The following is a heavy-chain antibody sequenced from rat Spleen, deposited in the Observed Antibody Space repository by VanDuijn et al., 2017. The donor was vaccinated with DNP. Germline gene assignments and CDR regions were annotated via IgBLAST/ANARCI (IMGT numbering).Heavy chain of an antibody. V-gene: IGHV5-22*01. CDR3: ARHVLPLRAWDY. Sequence: EVQLVESGGGLVQPGRSLKLSCAASGFTFSDYYMAWVRQAPTRGLEWVAYIGFDGGGTYNGDSVKGRFTIFRDNAKSTLYLQMNSLRYEDMATYYCARHVLPLRAWDYWGQGVMVTVSS. D-gene: IGHD4-1*01. J-gene: IGHJ2*01. CDR1: GFTFSDYY. CDR2: IGFDGGGT.